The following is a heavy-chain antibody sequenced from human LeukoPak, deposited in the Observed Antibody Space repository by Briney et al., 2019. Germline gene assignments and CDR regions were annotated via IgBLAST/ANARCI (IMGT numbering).Heavy chain of an antibody. V-gene: IGHV1-18*01. CDR1: GYTFTSHG. CDR2: ISAYNGNT. CDR3: ARGFIAVTAYYFDY. J-gene: IGHJ4*02. D-gene: IGHD6-19*01. Sequence: GASVKVSCKASGYTFTSHGISWVRQAPGQGLEWMGWISAYNGNTNYAQKLQGRVTMTTDTSTSTAYMELRSLRSDDTAVYYCARGFIAVTAYYFDYWGQGTLVTVSS.